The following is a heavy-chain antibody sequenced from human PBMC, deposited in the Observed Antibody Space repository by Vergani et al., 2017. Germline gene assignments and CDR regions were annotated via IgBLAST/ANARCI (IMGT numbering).Heavy chain of an antibody. CDR1: GYTFTELS. CDR2: FDPEDGET. V-gene: IGHV1-24*01. J-gene: IGHJ4*02. Sequence: QVQLVQSGAEVKKPGASVKVSCKASGYTFTELSMHWVRQAPGKGLEWMGGFDPEDGETIYAQKFQGRVTMTEDTSTDTAYMELSSLRSEDTAVYYCATAIADYYDSSGYPYYFDYWGQGTLVTVSS. D-gene: IGHD3-22*01. CDR3: ATAIADYYDSSGYPYYFDY.